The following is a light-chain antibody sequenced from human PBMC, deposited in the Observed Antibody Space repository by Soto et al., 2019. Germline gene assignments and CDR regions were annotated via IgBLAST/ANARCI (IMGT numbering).Light chain of an antibody. CDR3: QQYNNWPPWT. CDR1: QSVSSN. J-gene: IGKJ1*01. CDR2: AAS. V-gene: IGKV3-15*01. Sequence: EIVMTQSPATLSVSPGERATLSCSASQSVSSNLAWYQQKPGQAPRLLIYAASTRATGIPARFSGSGSGTEFTLTISSLQSEDFAVYYCQQYNNWPPWTCGQGTKVEIK.